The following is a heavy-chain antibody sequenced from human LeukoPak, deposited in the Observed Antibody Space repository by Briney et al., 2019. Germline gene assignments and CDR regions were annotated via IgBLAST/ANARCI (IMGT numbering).Heavy chain of an antibody. D-gene: IGHD4-17*01. CDR3: ARVSPRGTTVTTGWFDP. CDR2: INHSGST. J-gene: IGHJ5*02. V-gene: IGHV4-34*01. CDR1: GGSFSGYY. Sequence: PSETLSLTCAVYGGSFSGYYWSWIRQSPGKGLEWIGEINHSGSTNYNPSLKSRVTISVDTSKNQFSLKLSSVTAADTAVYYCARVSPRGTTVTTGWFDPWGQGTLVTVSS.